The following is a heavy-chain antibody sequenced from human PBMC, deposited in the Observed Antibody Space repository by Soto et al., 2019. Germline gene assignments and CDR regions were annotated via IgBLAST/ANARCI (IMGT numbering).Heavy chain of an antibody. D-gene: IGHD2-2*01. V-gene: IGHV3-7*05. CDR3: ARVDIVVVPAASAAFDI. CDR1: GFTFSSYW. CDR2: IKQGGSEK. J-gene: IGHJ3*02. Sequence: PGGSLRLSCAASGFTFSSYWMSWVRQAPGKGLERVANIKQGGSEKYYVDSVKGRFTISRDNAKNSLYLQMNSLRAEDTAVYFCARVDIVVVPAASAAFDIRGQGTMVTVSS.